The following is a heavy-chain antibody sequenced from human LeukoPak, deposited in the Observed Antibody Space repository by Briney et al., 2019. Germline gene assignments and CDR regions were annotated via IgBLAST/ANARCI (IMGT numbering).Heavy chain of an antibody. CDR1: GFSISNYN. V-gene: IGHV3-48*01. J-gene: IGHJ6*03. D-gene: IGHD1-14*01. CDR2: ISSSSSTI. CDR3: ATEPLYYYYMDV. Sequence: GGSLRLSCAASGFSISNYNMNWVRQAPGKGLEWLSSISSSSSTIFYADSVKGRLTISRDNAKNSVFLQMNSLRAEDTAVYYCATEPLYYYYMDVWGKGTTVTASS.